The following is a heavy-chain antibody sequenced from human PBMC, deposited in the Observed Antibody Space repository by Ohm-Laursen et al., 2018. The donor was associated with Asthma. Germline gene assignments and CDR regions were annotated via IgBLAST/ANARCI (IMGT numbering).Heavy chain of an antibody. J-gene: IGHJ4*02. CDR2: INAGNGNT. D-gene: IGHD7-27*01. V-gene: IGHV1-3*01. Sequence: GSSVKVSCKVSGYTFTSYAMHWVRQAPGQRLEWMGWINAGNGNTKYSQKFQGRVTITGDASASTAYMELNSLTSGDTAVYYCARDGDWGFPPRYHFDYWGQGILVTVSS. CDR3: ARDGDWGFPPRYHFDY. CDR1: GYTFTSYA.